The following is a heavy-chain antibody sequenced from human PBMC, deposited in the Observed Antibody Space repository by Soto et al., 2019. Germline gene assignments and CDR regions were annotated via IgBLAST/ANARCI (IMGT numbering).Heavy chain of an antibody. CDR1: GFTFSNYA. J-gene: IGHJ4*02. V-gene: IGHV3-23*01. Sequence: EVQLLESGGGLVQPGGSLRLSCAASGFTFSNYAMTWVRQAPGKGLEWVSAINGDGGGNGGGTYYADSVKGRFTISRDKSRNTLYLHMNILRVEDTAVYYCAKRPLTWYLGLYYWGQGALVTVSS. CDR2: INGDGGGNGGGT. CDR3: AKRPLTWYLGLYY. D-gene: IGHD3-9*01.